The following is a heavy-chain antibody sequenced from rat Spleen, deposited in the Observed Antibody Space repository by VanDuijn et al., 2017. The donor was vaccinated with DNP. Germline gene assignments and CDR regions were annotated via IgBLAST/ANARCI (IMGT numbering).Heavy chain of an antibody. CDR3: AARYSSSWFAY. J-gene: IGHJ3*01. CDR2: ITSSGGSI. Sequence: EVQLVESGGDLVQPGRSLKLSCVASGFTFSNYWMTWIRQVPGRGLEWVASITSSGGSIYYPDSVKGRFTISRDDAKNTLYLQMNSLGSEDTATYYCAARYSSSWFAYWGQGTLVTVSS. D-gene: IGHD1-2*01. V-gene: IGHV5-31*01. CDR1: GFTFSNYW.